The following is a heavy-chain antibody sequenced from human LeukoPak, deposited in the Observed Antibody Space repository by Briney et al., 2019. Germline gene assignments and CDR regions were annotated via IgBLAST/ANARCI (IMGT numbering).Heavy chain of an antibody. V-gene: IGHV4-34*01. CDR1: GGSFSGYY. D-gene: IGHD2-15*01. Sequence: PSETLSLTCAVYGGSFSGYYWSWIRQPPGKGLEWIGEINHSGSTNYNPSLKSRVTISVDTSKNQFSLKLSSVTAADTAVYYCARGRIVVVVAATEFDYWGQGTLVTVSS. CDR2: INHSGST. CDR3: ARGRIVVVVAATEFDY. J-gene: IGHJ4*02.